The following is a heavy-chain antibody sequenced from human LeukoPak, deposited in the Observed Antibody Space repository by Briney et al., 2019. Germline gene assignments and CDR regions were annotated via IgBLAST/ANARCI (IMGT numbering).Heavy chain of an antibody. CDR2: IYYSGST. CDR3: ARLATEWQAYYYYYMDV. V-gene: IGHV4-59*12. CDR1: GGSISSYY. J-gene: IGHJ6*03. Sequence: SETLSLTCTVSGGSISSYYWSWIRQPPGKGLEWIGYIYYSGSTYYNPSLKSRVTISVDTSKNQFSLKLSSVTAADTAVYYCARLATEWQAYYYYYMDVWGKGTTVTVSS. D-gene: IGHD5-12*01.